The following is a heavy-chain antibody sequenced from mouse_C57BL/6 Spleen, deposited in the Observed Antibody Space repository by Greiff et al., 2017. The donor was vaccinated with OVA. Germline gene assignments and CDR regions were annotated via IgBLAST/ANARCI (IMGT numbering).Heavy chain of an antibody. D-gene: IGHD1-1*01. V-gene: IGHV1-69*01. CDR1: GYTFTSYW. J-gene: IGHJ2*01. CDR2: IDPSDSYT. CDR3: ARNYGREGSFDY. Sequence: QVQLQQPGAELVMPGASVKLSCKASGYTFTSYWMHWVKQRPGQGLEWIGEIDPSDSYTNYNQKFKGKSTLTVDKSSSTAYMQLSSLTSEDSAVYYCARNYGREGSFDYWGQGTTLTVSS.